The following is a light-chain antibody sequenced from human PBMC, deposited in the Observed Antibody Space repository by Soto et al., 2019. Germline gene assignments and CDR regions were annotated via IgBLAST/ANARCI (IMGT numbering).Light chain of an antibody. CDR1: QSVSNN. Sequence: QGERANLSCRASQSVSNNYLAWYQQKPGQAPRLLIYDASTRATGIPARFSGSGSGTEFTLTISSLQSEDFAVYYCQQHHDLLPWTFGQVTKVDIK. CDR2: DAS. J-gene: IGKJ1*01. CDR3: QQHHDLLPWT. V-gene: IGKV3-15*01.